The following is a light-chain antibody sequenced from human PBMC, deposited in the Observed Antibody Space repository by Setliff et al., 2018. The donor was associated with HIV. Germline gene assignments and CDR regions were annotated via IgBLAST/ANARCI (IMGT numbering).Light chain of an antibody. J-gene: IGLJ1*01. Sequence: QSVLTQPPSASGSPGQSVTISCTGTSSDVGGYNYVSWYQQHPGKAPKLMIYEVTKRPSGVPDRFSGSKSGNTASLTVSGLQAEDEADYYCNSKTGDSIYGFGSGTKVTVL. CDR2: EVT. CDR3: NSKTGDSIYG. CDR1: SSDVGGYNY. V-gene: IGLV2-8*01.